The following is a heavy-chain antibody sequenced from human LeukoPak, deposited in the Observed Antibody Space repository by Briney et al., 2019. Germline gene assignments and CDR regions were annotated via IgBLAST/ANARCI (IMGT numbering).Heavy chain of an antibody. CDR2: ISGSGGST. J-gene: IGHJ3*02. V-gene: IGHV3-23*01. Sequence: SGGSLRLSCAASGFTFSSYAMSWVRQAPGKGLEWVSAISGSGGSTYYADSVKGRFTISRDNSKNTLYLQMNSLRAEDTAVYYCAGHCSGGSCYSGAFDIWGQGTMVTVSS. CDR1: GFTFSSYA. D-gene: IGHD2-15*01. CDR3: AGHCSGGSCYSGAFDI.